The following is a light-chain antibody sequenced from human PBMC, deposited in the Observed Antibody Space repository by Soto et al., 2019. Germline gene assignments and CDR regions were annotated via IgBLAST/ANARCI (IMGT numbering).Light chain of an antibody. Sequence: QSALTQPASVSGSPGQSITISCTGTSSDVGGYNYVSWYQQHPGKAPKLMIYDVSNRPSGVSNRFSGSKSGNTASLTISGLQAEDEADYYCSSYTSSSPHVFATGTKVTVL. CDR3: SSYTSSSPHV. V-gene: IGLV2-14*01. J-gene: IGLJ1*01. CDR1: SSDVGGYNY. CDR2: DVS.